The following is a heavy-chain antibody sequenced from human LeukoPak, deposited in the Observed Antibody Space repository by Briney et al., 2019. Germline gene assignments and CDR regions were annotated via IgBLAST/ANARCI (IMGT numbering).Heavy chain of an antibody. CDR2: IRYDGSNK. Sequence: GGSLRLSCAASGFTFSSYGMHWVRQAPGKGLEWVAFIRYDGSNKYYADSVKGRFTISRDNSKTTLYLQMKSLRAEDTAVYYCAKPRAALSNYYYYMDVWGKGTTVTVSS. CDR1: GFTFSSYG. CDR3: AKPRAALSNYYYYMDV. J-gene: IGHJ6*03. V-gene: IGHV3-30*02. D-gene: IGHD6-6*01.